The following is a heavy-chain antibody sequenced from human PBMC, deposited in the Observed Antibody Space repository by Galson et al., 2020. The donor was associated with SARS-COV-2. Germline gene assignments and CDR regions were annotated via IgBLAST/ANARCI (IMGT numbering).Heavy chain of an antibody. Sequence: GSLKISCAASGFTFSSYSMNWVRQAPGKGLEWVSSISSSSSYIYYADSVKGRFTISRDNAKNSLYLQMNSLRAEDTAVYYCASRLGGDYYYYYGMDVWGQGTTVTVSS. CDR3: ASRLGGDYYYYYGMDV. V-gene: IGHV3-21*01. CDR2: ISSSSSYI. D-gene: IGHD3-16*01. CDR1: GFTFSSYS. J-gene: IGHJ6*02.